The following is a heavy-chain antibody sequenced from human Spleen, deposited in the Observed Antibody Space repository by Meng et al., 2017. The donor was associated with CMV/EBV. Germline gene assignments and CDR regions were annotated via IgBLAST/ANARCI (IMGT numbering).Heavy chain of an antibody. D-gene: IGHD5-18*01. Sequence: GESLKISCAASGFTFSNYEINWVRQAPGKGLEWVSYISSSGSTIYYADSVKGRFTISRDNAKNSLYLQMNSLRAEDTAVYFCSRGRGYNYGYSDYWGQGTLVTVSS. CDR3: SRGRGYNYGYSDY. CDR2: ISSSGSTI. V-gene: IGHV3-48*03. J-gene: IGHJ4*02. CDR1: GFTFSNYE.